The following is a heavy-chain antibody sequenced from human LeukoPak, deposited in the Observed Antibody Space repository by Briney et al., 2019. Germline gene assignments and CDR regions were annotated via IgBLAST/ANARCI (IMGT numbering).Heavy chain of an antibody. J-gene: IGHJ4*02. CDR1: GYTFTGYY. CDR2: INPNSGGT. D-gene: IGHD3-22*01. Sequence: ASVKVSCKASGYTFTGYYMHWVRQAPGQGLEWMGWINPNSGGTNYAQTLQGRVTMTRDTSISIVYMELSRLRTDETAVYYCARALRYDDSSGYYAYWGQGTLVTVSS. V-gene: IGHV1-2*02. CDR3: ARALRYDDSSGYYAY.